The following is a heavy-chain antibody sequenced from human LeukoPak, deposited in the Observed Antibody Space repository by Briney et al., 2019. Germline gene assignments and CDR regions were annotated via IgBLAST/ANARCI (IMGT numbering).Heavy chain of an antibody. Sequence: SETLSLTCAVYGGSFSGYYWSWIRQPPGKGLEWIGEINHSGSTNYNPSLKSRVTISVDTSKNQFSLKLSSVTAADTAVYYCARLLGEEQVDTAMVTLGDSIDISNYFDYWGQGALVTVSS. CDR2: INHSGST. CDR1: GGSFSGYY. CDR3: ARLLGEEQVDTAMVTLGDSIDISNYFDY. D-gene: IGHD5-18*01. V-gene: IGHV4-34*01. J-gene: IGHJ4*02.